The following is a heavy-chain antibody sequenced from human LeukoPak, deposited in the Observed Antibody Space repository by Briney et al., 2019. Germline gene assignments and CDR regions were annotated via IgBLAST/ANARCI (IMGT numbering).Heavy chain of an antibody. CDR1: GGSFSGYY. D-gene: IGHD3-9*01. V-gene: IGHV4-34*01. CDR2: INHSGST. CDR3: ARTGVLRYFDWLLYSSKFAHWFDP. Sequence: SETLSLTCAVYGGSFSGYYWSWIRQPPGKGLEWIGEINHSGSTNYNPSLKSRVTISVDTSKNQFSLKLSSVTAADTAVYYCARTGVLRYFDWLLYSSKFAHWFDPWGQGTLVTVSS. J-gene: IGHJ5*02.